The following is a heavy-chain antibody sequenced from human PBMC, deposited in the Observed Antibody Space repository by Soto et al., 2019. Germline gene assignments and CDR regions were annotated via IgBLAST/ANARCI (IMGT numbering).Heavy chain of an antibody. D-gene: IGHD3-22*01. CDR1: GRPISSSSYY. Sequence: SETLSLTCTVSGRPISSSSYYWGWIRQPPGKGLEWLGSIYYSGSTHYNPSLKSRITISVDMSKNQFSLKLSSVTAADTAVYYCATYYDSSGLDFWGQGTLVTVSS. V-gene: IGHV4-39*01. CDR2: IYYSGST. CDR3: ATYYDSSGLDF. J-gene: IGHJ4*02.